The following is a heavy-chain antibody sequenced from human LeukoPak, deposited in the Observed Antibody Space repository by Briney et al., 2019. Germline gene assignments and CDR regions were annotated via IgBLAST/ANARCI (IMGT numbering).Heavy chain of an antibody. CDR1: GGTFSIYA. V-gene: IGHV1-69*13. CDR2: IIPIFGTA. J-gene: IGHJ4*02. CDR3: ARGSFRGYSYGMLDY. D-gene: IGHD5-18*01. Sequence: SVKVSFTASGGTFSIYAISWVRQAPGQGLEWMGGIIPIFGTANYAQKFQGRVTITADESTSTAYMELSSLRSEDTAVYYCARGSFRGYSYGMLDYWGQGTLVTVSS.